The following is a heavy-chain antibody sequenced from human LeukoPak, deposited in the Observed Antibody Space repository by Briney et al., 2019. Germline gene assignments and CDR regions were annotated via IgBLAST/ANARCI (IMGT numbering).Heavy chain of an antibody. J-gene: IGHJ4*02. Sequence: HPGGSLRLSCAASGFTFSSYAMSWVRQAPGKGLEWVSAISGSGGSTYYADSVKGRFTISRDNSKNTLYLQMNSLRADDTAVYYCARDPGYSYGLDYWGQGTLVTVSS. V-gene: IGHV3-23*01. D-gene: IGHD5-18*01. CDR2: ISGSGGST. CDR3: ARDPGYSYGLDY. CDR1: GFTFSSYA.